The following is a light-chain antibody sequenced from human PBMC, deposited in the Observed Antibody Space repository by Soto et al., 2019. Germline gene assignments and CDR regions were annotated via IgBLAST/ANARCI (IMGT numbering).Light chain of an antibody. CDR1: SGSIASNS. J-gene: IGLJ2*01. CDR2: EDN. CDR3: QSYDTSTVV. V-gene: IGLV6-57*04. Sequence: NFMLTQPHSVSESPGKTVTISCTRSSGSIASNSVQWYQQRPGSAPTTAIYEDNQRPSGVPDRFSGSTDGSSNSASLTISGLQTEDEADYYCQSYDTSTVVFGGGTKVTVL.